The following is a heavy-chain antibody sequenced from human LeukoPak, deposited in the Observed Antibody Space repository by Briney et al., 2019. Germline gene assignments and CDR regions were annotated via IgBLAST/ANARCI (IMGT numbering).Heavy chain of an antibody. V-gene: IGHV1-2*02. Sequence: ASVKVSCKASGYTFTAYYIHWVRQAPGQGLEWVGWINPNSGGTNYAQKSQGRVTMTRDTSISTAYMELSRLTSDDTAAYYCARVPQGNENDYWGQGALVTVSS. D-gene: IGHD1-1*01. CDR1: GYTFTAYY. CDR2: INPNSGGT. CDR3: ARVPQGNENDY. J-gene: IGHJ4*02.